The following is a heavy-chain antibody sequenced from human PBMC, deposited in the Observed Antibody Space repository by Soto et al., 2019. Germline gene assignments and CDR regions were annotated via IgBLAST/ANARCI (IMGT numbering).Heavy chain of an antibody. V-gene: IGHV3-30*18. Sequence: GGSLRLSCAAPGFTFSSYGMHWVRQAPGKGLEWVAVISYDGSNKYYADSVKGRFTISRDNSKNTLYLQMNSLRAEDTAVYYCAKPYSSSYYYYYGMDVWGQGTTVTVSS. J-gene: IGHJ6*02. CDR1: GFTFSSYG. CDR2: ISYDGSNK. CDR3: AKPYSSSYYYYYGMDV. D-gene: IGHD6-6*01.